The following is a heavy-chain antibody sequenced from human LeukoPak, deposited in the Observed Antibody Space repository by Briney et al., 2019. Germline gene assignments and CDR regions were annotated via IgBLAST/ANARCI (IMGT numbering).Heavy chain of an antibody. CDR3: ARARWELHYFAY. J-gene: IGHJ4*02. CDR2: INSDGSST. Sequence: GGALRLSCAACGFTFSSYWMHWVRQASGRGLVSVSRINSDGSSTSYADSVKGRFTIPRDNAKNTLYLQMNSLRAEDTAVYYCARARWELHYFAYWGQGTLVTVSS. V-gene: IGHV3-74*01. CDR1: GFTFSSYW. D-gene: IGHD1-26*01.